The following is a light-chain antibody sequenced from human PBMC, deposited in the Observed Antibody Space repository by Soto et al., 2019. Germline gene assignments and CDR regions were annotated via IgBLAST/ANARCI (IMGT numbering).Light chain of an antibody. V-gene: IGKV1-27*01. CDR1: QDIGKS. CDR2: AAS. J-gene: IGKJ1*01. CDR3: QMYVTAPET. Sequence: DIQMTQSPSSLSASVGDRLTITCRASQDIGKSLAWYQQRPGKVPKPLIYAASTLHSGVPSRFSGGGSGTHFTLTISNLQPEDVVTYYCQMYVTAPETFGQGTKVEIK.